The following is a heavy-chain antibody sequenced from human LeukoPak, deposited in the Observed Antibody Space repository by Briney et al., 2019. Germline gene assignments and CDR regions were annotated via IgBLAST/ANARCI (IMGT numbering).Heavy chain of an antibody. Sequence: PSETLSLTCAVYGGSFSGYYWSWIRQPPGKGLEWIGEINHSGSTNYNPSLKSRVTISVDTSKNQFSLNLTSVTAADTAVYYCARVHSYGYGDYWGQGTLVTVSS. CDR1: GGSFSGYY. V-gene: IGHV4-34*01. J-gene: IGHJ4*02. D-gene: IGHD5-18*01. CDR2: INHSGST. CDR3: ARVHSYGYGDY.